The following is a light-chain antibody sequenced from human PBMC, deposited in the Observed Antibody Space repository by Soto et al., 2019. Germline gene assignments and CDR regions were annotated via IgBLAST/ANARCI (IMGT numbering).Light chain of an antibody. CDR1: SDYSNYT. Sequence: QLVLTQPPSASDPLGASVTLTCTLSSDYSNYTVDWYQQRPGEGPRVVMRVGTGGIVESKGDGIPDRFSVLGPLLSQSLAIKNIQIEDESDYHCGADLGSENNFVYVFGTGTKVTVL. CDR2: VGTGGIVE. CDR3: GADLGSENNFVYV. J-gene: IGLJ1*01. V-gene: IGLV9-49*01.